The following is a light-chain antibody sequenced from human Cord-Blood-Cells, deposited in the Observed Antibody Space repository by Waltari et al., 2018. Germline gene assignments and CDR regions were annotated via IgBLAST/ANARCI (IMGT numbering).Light chain of an antibody. J-gene: IGLJ3*02. Sequence: QGVPSPQSSLSASPGAWASLTCTLRRSISVRTYRIYSYQQQPGSPPQYLLRYKSDSEKQQGSGVPSRFSGSKDASANAGILLISGLQSEDEADYYCMIWHSSAWVFGGGTKLTVL. V-gene: IGLV5-45*03. CDR1: RSISVRTYR. CDR3: MIWHSSAWV. CDR2: YKSDSEK.